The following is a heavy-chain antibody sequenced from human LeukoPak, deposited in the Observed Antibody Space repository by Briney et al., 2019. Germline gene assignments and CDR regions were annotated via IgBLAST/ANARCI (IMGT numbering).Heavy chain of an antibody. D-gene: IGHD2-2*01. V-gene: IGHV4-59*08. Sequence: SGTLSLTCTVSGGSISSYYWSWIRQPPGKGLEWIGYIYYSGSTNYNPSLKSRVTISVDTSKNQFSLKLSSVTAADTAVYYCARHVPAYCSSTSCYYNPHAFDIWGQGTMVTVSS. J-gene: IGHJ3*02. CDR2: IYYSGST. CDR3: ARHVPAYCSSTSCYYNPHAFDI. CDR1: GGSISSYY.